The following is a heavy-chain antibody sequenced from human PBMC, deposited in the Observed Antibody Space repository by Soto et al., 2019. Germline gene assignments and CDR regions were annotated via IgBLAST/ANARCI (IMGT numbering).Heavy chain of an antibody. CDR2: ISYDGSNK. J-gene: IGHJ6*03. Sequence: QVQLVESGGGVVQPGRSLRLSCAASGFTFSSYVMHWVRQAPGKGLEWVAVISYDGSNKYYADSVKGRFTISRDNSTNTRYLQMNSLRAEATVVYYCAKDGTDTAMVTIDYYYMDVWGKGTTVTVSS. CDR3: AKDGTDTAMVTIDYYYMDV. V-gene: IGHV3-30*18. CDR1: GFTFSSYV. D-gene: IGHD5-18*01.